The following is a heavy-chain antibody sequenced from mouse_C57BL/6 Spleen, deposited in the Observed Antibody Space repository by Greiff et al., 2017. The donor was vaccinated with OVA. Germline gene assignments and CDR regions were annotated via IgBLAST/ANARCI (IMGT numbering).Heavy chain of an antibody. CDR2: IWSDGST. Sequence: VKLVESGPGLVAPSQSLSITCTVSGFSLTSYGVHWVRQPPGKGLEWLVVIWSDGSTTYNSALKSRLSISKDNSKSQVFLKMNSLQTDDTAMYYCAREDYYGNYEFAYWGQGTLVTVSA. J-gene: IGHJ3*01. CDR1: GFSLTSYG. V-gene: IGHV2-6*03. CDR3: AREDYYGNYEFAY. D-gene: IGHD2-1*01.